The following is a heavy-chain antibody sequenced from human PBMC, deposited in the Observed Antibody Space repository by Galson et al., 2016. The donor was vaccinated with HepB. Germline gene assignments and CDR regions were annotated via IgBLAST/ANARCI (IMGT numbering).Heavy chain of an antibody. V-gene: IGHV3-7*01. J-gene: IGHJ4*02. Sequence: LRLSCAVSGFTFSGTWMSWVRQAPGKGLEWVANIKEDGSEKYYGDSVKGRFIISRDNGKNLLFLHMTNLRAEDTAMYYCARDDWGPGVYWGQGTRVTVFS. CDR1: GFTFSGTW. D-gene: IGHD7-27*01. CDR3: ARDDWGPGVY. CDR2: IKEDGSEK.